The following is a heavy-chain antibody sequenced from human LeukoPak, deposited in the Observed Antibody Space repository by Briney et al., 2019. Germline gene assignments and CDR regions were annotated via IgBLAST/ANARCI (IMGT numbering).Heavy chain of an antibody. J-gene: IGHJ4*02. V-gene: IGHV3-53*01. CDR2: IYSVGST. CDR1: EFTVNNNY. CDR3: AGGLRSGLIDY. Sequence: PGGSLRLSCAAAEFTVNNNYMSWVRQAPGKGLEWVSTIYSVGSTNYADSVKGRFTISRDNSKNTMYLQMNSLRAEDTAVYYCAGGLRSGLIDYWGQGTLVTVSS. D-gene: IGHD4-17*01.